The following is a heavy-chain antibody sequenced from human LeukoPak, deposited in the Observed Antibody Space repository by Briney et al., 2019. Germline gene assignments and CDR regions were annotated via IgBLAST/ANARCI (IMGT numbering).Heavy chain of an antibody. CDR1: GGSISSYY. CDR3: AREKGGSYLVDY. D-gene: IGHD1-26*01. Sequence: ASETLSLTCTVSGGSISSYYWNWIRQPAGKGLEWIGRLYSSGDSNYNPSLKSRVTMSVDTSKNQFSLKLTSVTAAHTAVYYCAREKGGSYLVDYWGQGTLVTVSS. J-gene: IGHJ4*02. V-gene: IGHV4-4*07. CDR2: LYSSGDS.